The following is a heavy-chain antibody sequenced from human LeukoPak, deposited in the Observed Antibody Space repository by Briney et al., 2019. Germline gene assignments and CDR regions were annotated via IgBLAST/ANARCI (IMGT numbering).Heavy chain of an antibody. CDR1: GYTFTSYG. CDR2: ISAYNGNT. Sequence: ASVKVSCKASGYTFTSYGISWVRQAPGQGVEWMGWISAYNGNTNYAQKLQGRVTMTTDTSTSTAYMELRSLRSDDTDVYYCARDGLWFPKPYNWFDPWGQGTLVTVSS. J-gene: IGHJ5*02. CDR3: ARDGLWFPKPYNWFDP. D-gene: IGHD3-10*01. V-gene: IGHV1-18*01.